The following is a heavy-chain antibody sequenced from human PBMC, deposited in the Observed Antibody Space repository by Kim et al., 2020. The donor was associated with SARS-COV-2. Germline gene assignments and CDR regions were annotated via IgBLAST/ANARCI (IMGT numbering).Heavy chain of an antibody. CDR1: GLPFSTSA. J-gene: IGHJ4*02. CDR2: LSGITGNT. V-gene: IGHV3-23*01. Sequence: GGSLRLSCAASGLPFSTSAMSWVRQAPGKGLKWVSTLSGITGNTYYAGSVKGRFAISRDNSKNMLYLQMNNLRAEDTALYFCAKQAEDGSYYSYWGQGTL. CDR3: AKQAEDGSYYSY. D-gene: IGHD2-15*01.